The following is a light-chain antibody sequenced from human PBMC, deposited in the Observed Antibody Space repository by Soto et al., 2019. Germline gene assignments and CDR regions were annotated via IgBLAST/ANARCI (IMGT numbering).Light chain of an antibody. CDR3: CSYAGSYTFYV. J-gene: IGLJ1*01. CDR2: DVI. Sequence: QSALTQPRSVSGSPGQSVTISCTGTSSDVGGYNYVSWYQQHPGTAPKLMIYDVIMRPSGVPDRFSGSKSGNTASLTISGLQAEDEADYYGCSYAGSYTFYVFGTGTKLTVL. V-gene: IGLV2-11*01. CDR1: SSDVGGYNY.